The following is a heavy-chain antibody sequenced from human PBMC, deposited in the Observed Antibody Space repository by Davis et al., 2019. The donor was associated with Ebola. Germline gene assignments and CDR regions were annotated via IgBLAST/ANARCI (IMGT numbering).Heavy chain of an antibody. V-gene: IGHV1-2*02. CDR3: AKVGATTDY. Sequence: ASVTVSCKASGYTFTGYYMHWVRQAPGQGLEGMGWINPNSGGTNYAQKFKGRVTMTRDTSISTAYMELSRLRSDDTAVYYCAKVGATTDYWGQGTLVTVSS. CDR1: GYTFTGYY. CDR2: INPNSGGT. D-gene: IGHD1-26*01. J-gene: IGHJ4*02.